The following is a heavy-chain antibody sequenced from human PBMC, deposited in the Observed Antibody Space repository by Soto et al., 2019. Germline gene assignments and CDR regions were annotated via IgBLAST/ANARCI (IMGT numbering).Heavy chain of an antibody. CDR1: GYTFTSYG. CDR3: ARDLVVVAQRYNWFDP. D-gene: IGHD2-15*01. V-gene: IGHV1-18*01. Sequence: ASVKVSCKASGYTFTSYGISWVRQAPGQGLEWMGWISAYNGNTNYAQKHQGRVTMNTDTSTSTAYMELRRLRSDDTAVYYCARDLVVVAQRYNWFDPWGQGTLVTVSS. CDR2: ISAYNGNT. J-gene: IGHJ5*02.